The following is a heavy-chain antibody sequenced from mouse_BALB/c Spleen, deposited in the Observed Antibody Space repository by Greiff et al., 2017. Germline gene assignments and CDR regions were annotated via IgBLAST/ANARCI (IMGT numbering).Heavy chain of an antibody. Sequence: EVKLMESGGGLVQPGGSMKLSCVASGFTFSNYWMNWVRQSPEKGLEWVAEIRLKSNNYATHYAESVKGRFTISRDDSKSRVYLQMNNLRAEDTGIYYCTRHDYFYAMDYWGQGTSVTVSS. CDR1: GFTFSNYW. V-gene: IGHV6-6*02. CDR3: TRHDYFYAMDY. D-gene: IGHD2-4*01. CDR2: IRLKSNNYAT. J-gene: IGHJ4*01.